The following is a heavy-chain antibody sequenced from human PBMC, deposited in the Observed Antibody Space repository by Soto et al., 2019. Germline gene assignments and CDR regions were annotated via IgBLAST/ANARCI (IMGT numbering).Heavy chain of an antibody. CDR1: GYTLSNYG. CDR2: ISAYNGDI. V-gene: IGHV1-18*01. CDR3: ARDYGAGNYRFDS. Sequence: QVQLVQSGAEVKKPGASVKVSCEASGYTLSNYGVSWVRQAPGQGLEWMGWISAYNGDINYAQKFQGRVTMTTDTSTNQGYMELRSLGPDDTAMYYCARDYGAGNYRFDSWGQGTLVAVPS. J-gene: IGHJ4*02. D-gene: IGHD3-10*01.